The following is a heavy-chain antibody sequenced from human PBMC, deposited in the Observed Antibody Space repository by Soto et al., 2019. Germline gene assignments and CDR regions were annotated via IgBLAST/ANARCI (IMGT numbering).Heavy chain of an antibody. CDR1: GGSISSYY. J-gene: IGHJ3*02. Sequence: SETLSLTCTVSGGSISSYYWSWIRQPPGKGLEWIGYIYYSGSTNYNPSLKSRVTISVDTSKNQFSLKLSSVTAADTAVYYCARELLFYDSDGFSWDDAFDIWGQGTMVTVSS. V-gene: IGHV4-59*12. CDR2: IYYSGST. D-gene: IGHD3-22*01. CDR3: ARELLFYDSDGFSWDDAFDI.